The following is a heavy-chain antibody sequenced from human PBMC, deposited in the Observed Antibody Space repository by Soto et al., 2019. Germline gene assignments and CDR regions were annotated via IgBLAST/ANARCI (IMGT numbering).Heavy chain of an antibody. J-gene: IGHJ6*02. Sequence: QVQLVQSGAEVKKPGSSVKVSCKASGGTFSKYAISWVRQAPGQGLEWMGGIVPTFGTTYYAQKFQGRVTIIADDSTTTAYLELSSLRSEDTAMYYCARVEAVAGIYNYHGLDVWGQGTAVSVSS. V-gene: IGHV1-69*12. D-gene: IGHD6-19*01. CDR1: GGTFSKYA. CDR2: IVPTFGTT. CDR3: ARVEAVAGIYNYHGLDV.